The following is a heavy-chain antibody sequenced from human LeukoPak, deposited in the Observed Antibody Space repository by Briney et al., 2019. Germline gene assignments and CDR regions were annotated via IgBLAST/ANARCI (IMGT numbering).Heavy chain of an antibody. CDR1: GDSVSSNTAA. CDR3: ARDDNVGSSGYTPLDI. V-gene: IGHV6-1*01. J-gene: IGHJ3*02. CDR2: TYFRFKWYN. D-gene: IGHD3-22*01. Sequence: SQTLSLTCAISGDSVSSNTAAWNWVRQSPSRGLEWLGRTYFRFKWYNDYAVSVKSRVTFKADISKNQFSLQLHSVTPEDTAVYYCARDDNVGSSGYTPLDIWGQGTKVTVSS.